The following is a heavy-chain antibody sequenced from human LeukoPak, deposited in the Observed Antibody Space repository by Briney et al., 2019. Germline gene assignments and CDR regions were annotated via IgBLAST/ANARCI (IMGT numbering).Heavy chain of an antibody. V-gene: IGHV1-2*02. CDR1: GYIFTDYY. D-gene: IGHD5-18*01. CDR3: ARGGIQLWFLVDY. J-gene: IGHJ4*02. Sequence: ASVKVSCKASGYIFTDYYMHWVRQAPGQGLEWMGWINPNSGGTNYAQKFQGRVTMTRDTSISTAYMELSSLRSDDTAVYYCARGGIQLWFLVDYWGQGTLVTVSS. CDR2: INPNSGGT.